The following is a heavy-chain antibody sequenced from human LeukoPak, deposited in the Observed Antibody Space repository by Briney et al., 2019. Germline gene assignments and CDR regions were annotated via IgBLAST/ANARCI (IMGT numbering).Heavy chain of an antibody. CDR2: IYYSGST. D-gene: IGHD3-10*01. J-gene: IGHJ6*03. CDR3: ARDRGFMVRGSRRGYDDYYHYMDV. Sequence: SETLSLTCTVSGGSISSSSYYWGWIRQPPGKGLEWIGSIYYSGSTYYNPSLKSRVTISVDTSKNQFSLKLSSVTAADTAVYYCARDRGFMVRGSRRGYDDYYHYMDVWGKGTTVTISS. CDR1: GGSISSSSYY. V-gene: IGHV4-39*07.